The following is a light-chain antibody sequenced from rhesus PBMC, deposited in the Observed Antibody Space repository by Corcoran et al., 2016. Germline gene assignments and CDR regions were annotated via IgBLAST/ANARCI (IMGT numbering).Light chain of an antibody. J-gene: IGKJ2*01. CDR1: QTISSY. CDR3: LPQNSYPYR. Sequence: DIQMTQSPSSLSASVGDRVTITCRASQTISSYLAWYQQKPGKVPKTLCYAASSWDNGVPSRFSGSGSGTEFTLPISSLQPEDFAPCYCLPQNSYPYRFGQGTKVEIK. V-gene: IGKV1-44*02. CDR2: AAS.